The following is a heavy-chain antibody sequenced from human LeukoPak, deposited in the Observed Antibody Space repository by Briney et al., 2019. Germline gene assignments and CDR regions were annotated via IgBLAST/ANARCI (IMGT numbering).Heavy chain of an antibody. D-gene: IGHD1-20*01. CDR2: ISAYNGNT. CDR3: ARDPGWYNWNDGFENLDY. V-gene: IGHV1-18*01. Sequence: ASVKVSCKASGYTFTSCGISWVRQAPGQGLEWMGWISAYNGNTNYAQKLQGRVTMTTDTSTSTAYMELRSLRSDDTAVYYCARDPGWYNWNDGFENLDYWGQGALVTVSS. CDR1: GYTFTSCG. J-gene: IGHJ4*02.